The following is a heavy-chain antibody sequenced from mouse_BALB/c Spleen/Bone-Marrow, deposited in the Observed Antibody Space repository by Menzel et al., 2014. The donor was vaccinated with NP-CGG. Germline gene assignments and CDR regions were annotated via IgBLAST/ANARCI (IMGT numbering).Heavy chain of an antibody. Sequence: QVQLQQSGAELVRPGTSVKVSCKVSGYALTDYLMEWLKQRPGQGLEWIGVINPGSGSTNYNEKFKNKATLTADKSSSTAYMQLSSLTSDDSAVYFCARYDGYFDYWGQGTILTVSS. CDR3: ARYDGYFDY. CDR2: INPGSGST. D-gene: IGHD2-3*01. J-gene: IGHJ2*01. CDR1: GYALTDYL. V-gene: IGHV1-54*01.